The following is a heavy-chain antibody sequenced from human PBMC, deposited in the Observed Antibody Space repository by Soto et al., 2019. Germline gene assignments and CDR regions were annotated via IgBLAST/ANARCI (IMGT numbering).Heavy chain of an antibody. CDR3: AKWGPLSYYDSSGAPDFDY. CDR1: GFTFSSYA. D-gene: IGHD3-22*01. Sequence: EVQLLESGGGLVQPGGSLRLSCAASGFTFSSYAMSWVRQAPGKGLEWVSAISGSGGSTYYADSVKGRFTISRDNSKNTLYLQMNTLRAEDTAVYDCAKWGPLSYYDSSGAPDFDYWGQGTLVTVAS. J-gene: IGHJ4*02. CDR2: ISGSGGST. V-gene: IGHV3-23*01.